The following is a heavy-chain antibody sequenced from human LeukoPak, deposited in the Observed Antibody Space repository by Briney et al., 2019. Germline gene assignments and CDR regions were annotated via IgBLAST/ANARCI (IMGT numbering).Heavy chain of an antibody. CDR1: GFTFSTYA. D-gene: IGHD3-22*01. J-gene: IGHJ4*02. CDR3: AKGTPYYYDSSGYSN. Sequence: GGSLRLSCAASGFTFSTYAMSWVRQAPGRGLEWVSAIIGSGGSTYYADSVKGRFTISRDNAKNSLYLQMNSLRAEDTAVYYCAKGTPYYYDSSGYSNWGQGTLVTVSS. V-gene: IGHV3-23*01. CDR2: IIGSGGST.